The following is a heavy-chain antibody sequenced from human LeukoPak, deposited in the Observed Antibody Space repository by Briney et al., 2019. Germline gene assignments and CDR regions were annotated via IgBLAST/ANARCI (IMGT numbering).Heavy chain of an antibody. Sequence: PGGSLRLSCAASGFTFSDYYMSWIRQAPGKGLEWVSYITSSSTYTNYAASVKGRFTISRDDAKNSLYLQMNSLRVEDTAIYYCAKVAAWTYFDSWGQGILVTVSS. CDR1: GFTFSDYY. D-gene: IGHD3/OR15-3a*01. CDR2: ITSSSTYT. V-gene: IGHV3-11*05. J-gene: IGHJ4*02. CDR3: AKVAAWTYFDS.